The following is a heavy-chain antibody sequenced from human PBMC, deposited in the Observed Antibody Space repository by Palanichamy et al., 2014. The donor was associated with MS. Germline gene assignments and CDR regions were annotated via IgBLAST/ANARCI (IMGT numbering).Heavy chain of an antibody. CDR1: GYTFTSYG. CDR2: ISEYNGNT. D-gene: IGHD2-15*01. V-gene: IGHV1-18*01. J-gene: IGHJ5*02. CDR3: ARKVGLRYSSAGLYNWFDP. Sequence: QVQLVQSGAEVKKPGASVKVSCKASGYTFTSYGISWVRQAPGQGLEWMGWISEYNGNTNYAQKLQGRVTMTTDTSTSTAYMELRSLRSDDTAVYYCARKVGLRYSSAGLYNWFDPWGQGTLVTVSS.